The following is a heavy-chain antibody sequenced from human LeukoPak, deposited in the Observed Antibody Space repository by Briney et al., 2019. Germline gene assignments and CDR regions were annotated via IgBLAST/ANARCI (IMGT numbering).Heavy chain of an antibody. Sequence: GGSLRLSCAASGFTFSHYAIHWVRQAPGKGLEWVAVISDDESDKHYADSVKGRFTVSRDNSKNTLYLQMNSLRAEDTAVYYCAKDGEYCSGGSCYSSSTYFDYWGQGTLVTVSS. J-gene: IGHJ4*02. CDR3: AKDGEYCSGGSCYSSSTYFDY. V-gene: IGHV3-30*18. D-gene: IGHD2-15*01. CDR2: ISDDESDK. CDR1: GFTFSHYA.